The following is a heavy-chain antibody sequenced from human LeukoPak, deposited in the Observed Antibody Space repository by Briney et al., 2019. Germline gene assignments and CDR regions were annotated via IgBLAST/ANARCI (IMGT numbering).Heavy chain of an antibody. J-gene: IGHJ6*03. CDR1: GYTFTSFG. D-gene: IGHD7-27*01. V-gene: IGHV1-18*01. CDR3: AKGIRQLGNYYYYMDV. CDR2: ISAYNGNT. Sequence: ASVKVSCKASGYTFTSFGISWVRQAPGQGLEWMGWISAYNGNTNYGQKVKGRVTMTTDTPTSTVYMELRSLRSDDTAVYYCAKGIRQLGNYYYYMDVWGKGTTVTVS.